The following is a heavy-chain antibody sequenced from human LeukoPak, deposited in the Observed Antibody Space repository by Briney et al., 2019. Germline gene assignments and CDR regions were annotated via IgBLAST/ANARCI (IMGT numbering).Heavy chain of an antibody. D-gene: IGHD4-17*01. J-gene: IGHJ4*02. CDR1: GFTFNGYS. CDR3: ARNRGDRSYFDY. V-gene: IGHV3-21*01. CDR2: ISTSSSYI. Sequence: GRSLRLSCTASGFTFNGYSMNWVRHAPGKGLEWVSSISTSSSYIYYADSVKGRLTISTNNPKNSLYLQMNSLRAEDTAVYYCARNRGDRSYFDYWGQGTLVSVSS.